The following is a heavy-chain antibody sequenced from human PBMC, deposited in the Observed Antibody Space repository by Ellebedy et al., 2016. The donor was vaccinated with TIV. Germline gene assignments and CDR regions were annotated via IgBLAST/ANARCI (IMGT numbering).Heavy chain of an antibody. V-gene: IGHV4-39*01. Sequence: SETLSLTXTVSGGSISSSSYYWGWIRQPPGKGLEWIGSIYYSGSTYYNPSLKSRVTISVDTSKNQFSLKLSSVTAADTAVYYCAREPMVHAFDIWGQGTMVTVSS. CDR2: IYYSGST. J-gene: IGHJ3*02. CDR1: GGSISSSSYY. CDR3: AREPMVHAFDI. D-gene: IGHD3-10*01.